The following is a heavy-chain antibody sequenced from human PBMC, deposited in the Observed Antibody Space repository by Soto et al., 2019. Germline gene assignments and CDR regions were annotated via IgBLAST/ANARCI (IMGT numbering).Heavy chain of an antibody. CDR2: VSWNGDE. J-gene: IGHJ5*02. CDR1: GFSLSASGVG. CDR3: AHSRGTGVYCDSNSCLSWFDP. V-gene: IGHV2-5*01. D-gene: IGHD3-22*01. Sequence: QITLEESGPTLVEPTQTLTLTCTFSGFSLSASGVGVGWIRQPPGEALEWLALVSWNGDERYSPSLKSRLTSTNDTSKNPVVLTMTNMDPVDTATYYCAHSRGTGVYCDSNSCLSWFDPWGQGALVTVSS.